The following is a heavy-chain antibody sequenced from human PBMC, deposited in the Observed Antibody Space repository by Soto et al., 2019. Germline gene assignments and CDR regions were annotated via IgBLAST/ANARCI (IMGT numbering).Heavy chain of an antibody. CDR1: GYSFTSYW. D-gene: IGHD3-16*02. J-gene: IGHJ4*02. V-gene: IGHV5-51*03. CDR3: ARRGDYDYIWGSYRPFDY. CDR2: IYPGDSDS. Sequence: EVQLVQSGAEVKKPGESLKISCKGSGYSFTSYWIGWVRQMPGKGLERMGIIYPGDSDSRYSPSFQGRVPISADKSNSTAYLQGSGLKASDTAMYYCARRGDYDYIWGSYRPFDYWGQGTLVTVSS.